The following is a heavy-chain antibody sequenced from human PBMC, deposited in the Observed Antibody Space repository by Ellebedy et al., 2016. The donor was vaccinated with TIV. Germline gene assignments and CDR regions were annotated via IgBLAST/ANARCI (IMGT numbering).Heavy chain of an antibody. CDR1: GFTFSSYG. CDR2: ISYDGSNK. V-gene: IGHV3-33*05. D-gene: IGHD3-3*01. J-gene: IGHJ6*03. Sequence: GESLKISXAASGFTFSSYGMHWVRQAPGKGLEWVAVISYDGSNKYYADSVKGRFTISRDNAKNTLYLQMNSLRAEDTAVYYCARARMDFWSGILYYMDVWGKGTTVTVSS. CDR3: ARARMDFWSGILYYMDV.